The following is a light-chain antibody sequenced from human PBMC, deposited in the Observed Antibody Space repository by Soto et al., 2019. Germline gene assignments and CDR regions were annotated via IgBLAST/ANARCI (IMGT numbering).Light chain of an antibody. CDR1: SDVGGYNY. Sequence: LTQPASVSGSPGQSITISCTGTSSDVGGYNYVSWYQQRPGSAPTTVIYENNQRLSGVPDRFSGSTDGSSNSASLTISGLQTEDEADYYCQSYDSDFVVFGGGTKLTVL. J-gene: IGLJ2*01. V-gene: IGLV6-57*02. CDR3: QSYDSDFVV. CDR2: ENN.